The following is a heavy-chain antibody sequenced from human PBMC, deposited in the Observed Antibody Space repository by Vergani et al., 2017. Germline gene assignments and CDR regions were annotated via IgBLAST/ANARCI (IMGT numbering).Heavy chain of an antibody. D-gene: IGHD3-22*01. CDR2: IYSGGST. J-gene: IGHJ4*02. CDR1: GFTFDDYA. Sequence: EVQLVESGGGLVQPGRSLRLSCAASGFTFDDYAMHWVRQAPGKGLEWVSVIYSGGSTYYADSVKGRFTIARDNSKNTLYLQMNSLRAEDTAVYYCARGGGSGYYFDYWGQGTLVTVSS. CDR3: ARGGGSGYYFDY. V-gene: IGHV3-66*01.